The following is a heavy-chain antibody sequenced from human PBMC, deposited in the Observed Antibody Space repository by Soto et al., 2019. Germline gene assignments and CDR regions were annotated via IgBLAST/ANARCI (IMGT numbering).Heavy chain of an antibody. CDR1: GFTLSSYA. J-gene: IGHJ4*02. CDR3: AKSKLPGNYFDY. V-gene: IGHV3-23*01. Sequence: PGGSLRLSCAASGFTLSSYAMSWVRQAPGKGLEWVSAISGSGGSTYYADSVKGRFTISRDNSKNTLYLQMNSLRAEDTAVYYCAKSKLPGNYFDYWGQGTLVTVSS. D-gene: IGHD2-15*01. CDR2: ISGSGGST.